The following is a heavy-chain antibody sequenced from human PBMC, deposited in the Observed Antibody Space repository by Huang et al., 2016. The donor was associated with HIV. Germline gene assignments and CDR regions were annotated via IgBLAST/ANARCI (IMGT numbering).Heavy chain of an antibody. CDR1: GFSFSPYS. V-gene: IGHV3-48*01. J-gene: IGHJ4*02. CDR2: ITGSGVTI. Sequence: EVQLVESGGGLAQPGGSLRLSCAARGFSFSPYSMNWVRQATGKGLECLAYITGSGVTIHYADSVKVRCTISRANAQKALFLQMSSLTADDTAVYYCAREGREAGRPFDSWGRGTLVIVSA. CDR3: AREGREAGRPFDS.